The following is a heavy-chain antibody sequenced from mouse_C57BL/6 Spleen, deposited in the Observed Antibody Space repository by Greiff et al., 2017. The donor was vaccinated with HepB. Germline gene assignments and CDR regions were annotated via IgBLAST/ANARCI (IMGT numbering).Heavy chain of an antibody. V-gene: IGHV1-12*01. J-gene: IGHJ1*03. CDR2: IYPGNGDT. D-gene: IGHD1-1*01. CDR3: ARRGLGSSHWYFDV. CDR1: GYTFTSYN. Sequence: QVQLKESGAELVRPGASVKMSCKASGYTFTSYNMHWVKQTPRQGLEWIGAIYPGNGDTSYNQKFKGKATLTVDKSSSTAYMQLSSLTSEDSAVYFCARRGLGSSHWYFDVWSTGTTVTVSS.